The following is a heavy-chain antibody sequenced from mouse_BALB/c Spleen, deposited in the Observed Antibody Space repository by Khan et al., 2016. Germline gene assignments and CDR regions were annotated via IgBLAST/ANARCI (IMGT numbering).Heavy chain of an antibody. CDR3: ASLMDY. CDR1: GFTFTDYY. V-gene: IGHV7-3*02. J-gene: IGHJ4*01. CDR2: IRNKANGYTT. Sequence: EVELVESGGGLVQPGGSLRLSCATSGFTFTDYYMSWVRQPPGKALEWLGFIRNKANGYTTEYSASVKGRFTISRDNSQSILYLQMNTLRADDSATYYCASLMDYWGQGTSVTVSS.